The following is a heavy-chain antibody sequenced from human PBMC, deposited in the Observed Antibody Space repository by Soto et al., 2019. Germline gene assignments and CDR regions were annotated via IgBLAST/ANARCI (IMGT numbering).Heavy chain of an antibody. J-gene: IGHJ6*02. CDR3: ARDRGGDYYYGMDF. CDR2: IIPIFGTA. Sequence: SVKVSCKASGGTFSSYAISWVRQAPGQGVEWMGGIIPIFGTANYAQKFQGRVTITADKSTSTAYMELSSLRSEDTAVYYCARDRGGDYYYGMDFWGQGITVTVSS. CDR1: GGTFSSYA. V-gene: IGHV1-69*06. D-gene: IGHD3-16*01.